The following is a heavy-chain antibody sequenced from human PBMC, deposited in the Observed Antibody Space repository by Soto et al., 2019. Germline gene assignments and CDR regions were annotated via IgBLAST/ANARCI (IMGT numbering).Heavy chain of an antibody. CDR2: INHSGSA. Sequence: QVQLQQSGAGLLKPSETLSLTCAVYGESFSGYIWTWIRQTPGKGLQWIGQINHSGSAIYNPSLKSRVTISVHTSXXXFXXELSSVTAADTAVYYCARGLITGSHYSGGWYYFDSWGQGTQVTVSS. J-gene: IGHJ4*02. D-gene: IGHD6-19*01. V-gene: IGHV4-34*01. CDR1: GESFSGYI. CDR3: ARGLITGSHYSGGWYYFDS.